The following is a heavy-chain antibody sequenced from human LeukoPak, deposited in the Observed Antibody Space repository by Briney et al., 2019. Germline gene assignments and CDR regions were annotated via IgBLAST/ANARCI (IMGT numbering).Heavy chain of an antibody. D-gene: IGHD5-18*01. CDR2: VYYSGSA. CDR3: ARDDRLGNTYGFPHWYFDV. J-gene: IGHJ2*01. Sequence: SSETLSLTCTVSGDSISSYYWSWIRQPPGQGLEWIGFVYYSGSAYSNPSLKSRVTMSVDTSTNQFSLSLSFVTAADTAVYYCARDDRLGNTYGFPHWYFDVWAVAPWSPSPQ. V-gene: IGHV4-59*01. CDR1: GDSISSYY.